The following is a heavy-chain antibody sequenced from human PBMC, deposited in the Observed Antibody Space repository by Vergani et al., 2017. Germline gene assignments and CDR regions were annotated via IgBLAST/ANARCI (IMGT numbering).Heavy chain of an antibody. V-gene: IGHV1-46*01. Sequence: VQLVQSGAEVKKPGASVKVSCKASGYTFTSYYMHWVRQAPGQGLGWMGIINPSGGSTSYAQKFQGRVTMTRDTSTSTVYMELSSLRSEDTAVYYCARDSLYCSSTSCYVGRDWFDPWGQGTLVTVSS. J-gene: IGHJ5*02. D-gene: IGHD2-2*01. CDR2: INPSGGST. CDR3: ARDSLYCSSTSCYVGRDWFDP. CDR1: GYTFTSYY.